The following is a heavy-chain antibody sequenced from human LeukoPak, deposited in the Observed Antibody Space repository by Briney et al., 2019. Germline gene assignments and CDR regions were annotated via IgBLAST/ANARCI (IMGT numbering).Heavy chain of an antibody. D-gene: IGHD2-2*01. CDR2: FDPEDGET. Sequence: GASVKVSCKVSGYSVMELSMHWVRQAPGKGLEWMGGFDPEDGETIYAQKFQGRVTMTEDTSTDTAYMELSSLRSEDTAVYYCARVLAYCTSTSCHDYWGQGTLVTVSS. V-gene: IGHV1-24*01. CDR1: GYSVMELS. J-gene: IGHJ4*02. CDR3: ARVLAYCTSTSCHDY.